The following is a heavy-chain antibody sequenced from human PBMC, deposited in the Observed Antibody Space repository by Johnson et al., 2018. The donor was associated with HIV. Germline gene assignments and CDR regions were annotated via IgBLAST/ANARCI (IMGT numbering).Heavy chain of an antibody. CDR3: ARSPPSYGSGSYLGLDAFDI. J-gene: IGHJ3*02. D-gene: IGHD3-10*01. Sequence: VQLVESGGGLVQPGGSLRLSCAASGFTFSSYAMSWVRQAPGKGLEWVAVIWYDGSNKYYADSVKGRFTISRDNSKNTLYLQMNSLRAEDTAVYYCARSPPSYGSGSYLGLDAFDIWGKGTMVTVSS. CDR1: GFTFSSYA. CDR2: IWYDGSNK. V-gene: IGHV3-33*08.